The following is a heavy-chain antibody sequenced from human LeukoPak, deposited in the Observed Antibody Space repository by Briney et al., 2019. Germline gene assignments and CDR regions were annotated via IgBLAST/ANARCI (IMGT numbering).Heavy chain of an antibody. CDR1: GFTFSSYA. CDR2: ISYDGSNK. J-gene: IGHJ4*02. CDR3: ARGGYRIVAAEGIPGY. D-gene: IGHD6-13*01. Sequence: GGSLRLSCAASGFTFSSYAMHWVRQAPGRGLEWVAVISYDGSNKYYADSVKGRFTISRDNSKNTLYLQMNSLRAEDTAVYYCARGGYRIVAAEGIPGYWGQGTLVTVSS. V-gene: IGHV3-30*04.